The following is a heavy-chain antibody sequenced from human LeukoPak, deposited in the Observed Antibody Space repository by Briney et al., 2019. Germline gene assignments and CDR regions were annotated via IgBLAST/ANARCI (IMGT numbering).Heavy chain of an antibody. D-gene: IGHD1-26*01. V-gene: IGHV3-74*01. Sequence: GGSLRLSCAASGFTFSSYWMHWVRHAPGKGLVWVSHITTDGSSTTYADSVKGRFTISRDNAKNTLYLQMNSLGAEDTAVYYCARDDGSYYVWGQGALVTVSS. CDR1: GFTFSSYW. CDR3: ARDDGSYYV. J-gene: IGHJ4*02. CDR2: ITTDGSST.